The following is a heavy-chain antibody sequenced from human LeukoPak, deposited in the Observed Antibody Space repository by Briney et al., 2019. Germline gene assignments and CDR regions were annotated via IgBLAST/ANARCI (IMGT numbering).Heavy chain of an antibody. CDR3: ARDRREMATTDAFDI. J-gene: IGHJ3*02. CDR1: GYTFTSYY. CDR2: INTIHGSR. D-gene: IGHD5-24*01. V-gene: IGHV1-46*01. Sequence: ASEKVSCKASGYTFTSYYMHWVRQAPRRGLAWMGIINTIHGSRSYSHKSHERRTTTRETSTSTVYTELSSPGPEDRAVYYCARDRREMATTDAFDIWGQGTMVTVSS.